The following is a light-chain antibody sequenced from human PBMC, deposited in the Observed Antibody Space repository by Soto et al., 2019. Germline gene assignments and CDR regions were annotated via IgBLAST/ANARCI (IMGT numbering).Light chain of an antibody. CDR3: SSYTSSSTYV. Sequence: QPVLTQPASVSGSPGQSITISCTGTSSDVGGYNYVSWYQQHPGKAPKLMIYEVSNRPSGVSNRFSGSKPGNTASLTISGLQAEDEADYYCSSYTSSSTYVFGTGTKLTVL. V-gene: IGLV2-14*01. CDR1: SSDVGGYNY. J-gene: IGLJ1*01. CDR2: EVS.